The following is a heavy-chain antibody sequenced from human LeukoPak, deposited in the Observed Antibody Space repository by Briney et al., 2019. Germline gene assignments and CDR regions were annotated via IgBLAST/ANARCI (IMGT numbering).Heavy chain of an antibody. J-gene: IGHJ3*02. CDR3: AKDIYPTPARPDAFDI. V-gene: IGHV3-43*02. Sequence: GGSLRLSCAASGFTFYDYAMHWVRQAPGKGLEWVSLIYGDGGSTYYADSVKGGFTIARDNSKNSLYLQMNSLRTDDTALYFCAKDIYPTPARPDAFDIWGQGTMVTVSS. CDR1: GFTFYDYA. D-gene: IGHD2-2*02. CDR2: IYGDGGST.